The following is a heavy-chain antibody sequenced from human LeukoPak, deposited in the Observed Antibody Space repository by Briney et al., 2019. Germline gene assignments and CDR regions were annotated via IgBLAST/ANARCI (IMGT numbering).Heavy chain of an antibody. Sequence: GVSLRLSCAASGFTVITNDMTWVRQSPGEGLEWLSVLYSDGNTKYADSVQGRFTISRDNSKNTLYLEMNSLSPDDTAVYYCARGVEPLAANTLAYWGQGTLVTVSS. CDR1: GFTVITND. D-gene: IGHD1-14*01. V-gene: IGHV3-53*01. CDR3: ARGVEPLAANTLAY. J-gene: IGHJ4*02. CDR2: LYSDGNT.